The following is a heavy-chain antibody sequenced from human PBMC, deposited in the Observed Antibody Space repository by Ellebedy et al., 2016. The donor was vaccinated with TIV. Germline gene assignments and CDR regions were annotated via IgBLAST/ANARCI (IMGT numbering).Heavy chain of an antibody. CDR1: GDSISSSSYY. CDR3: ARDSYYDSSGFDY. J-gene: IGHJ4*02. Sequence: SETLSLTXTVSGDSISSSSYYWGWIRQPPGKGLEWIGSIYYSGSTYYKPSLKSRVTISVDTSKNQFSLKLSSVTAADTAVYYCARDSYYDSSGFDYWGQGTLVTVSS. D-gene: IGHD3-22*01. V-gene: IGHV4-39*07. CDR2: IYYSGST.